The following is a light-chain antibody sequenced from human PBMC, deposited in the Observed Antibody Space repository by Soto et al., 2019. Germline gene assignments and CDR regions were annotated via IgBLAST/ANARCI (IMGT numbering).Light chain of an antibody. CDR3: QQYYSSPRT. CDR1: QSVLYSSTNKNS. V-gene: IGKV4-1*01. J-gene: IGKJ2*01. CDR2: WAS. Sequence: DIVMTQSPDSLAGSLGERATINCKSSQSVLYSSTNKNSLAWYQQKAGQPPKLLIYWASTRESGVPDRISGSGSGTDFTLTISSLQAEDVAVYYCQQYYSSPRTFGQGTKLEIK.